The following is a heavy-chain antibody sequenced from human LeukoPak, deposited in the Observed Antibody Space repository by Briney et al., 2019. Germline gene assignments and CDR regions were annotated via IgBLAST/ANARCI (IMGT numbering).Heavy chain of an antibody. J-gene: IGHJ5*02. V-gene: IGHV1-69*02. D-gene: IGHD1-1*01. CDR1: GGTLNTHI. Sequence: SVKVSCKTSGGTLNTHIFTWVRQAPGQGLEWMGKITPVIAVSKYAQKFQGRLTITADKFTGTVYMELTGLQPEDTAVHYCARVNLRGSQYNWFDPWGQGTLVIVSS. CDR2: ITPVIAVS. CDR3: ARVNLRGSQYNWFDP.